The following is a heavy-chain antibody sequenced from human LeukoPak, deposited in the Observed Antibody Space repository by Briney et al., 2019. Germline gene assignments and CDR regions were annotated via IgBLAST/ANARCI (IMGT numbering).Heavy chain of an antibody. D-gene: IGHD2-21*01. CDR3: LTIVETNLDAFDI. V-gene: IGHV3-74*01. CDR1: GFTFRKYW. J-gene: IGHJ3*02. Sequence: GGSLRLSCAASGFTFRKYWLHWVRQAPGKGLVWVSRINPDDGSTSYADSVKGRFTISRDNAKSTLYLQMNSLRAEDTAVYYCLTIVETNLDAFDIWGQGTKVTVSS. CDR2: INPDDGST.